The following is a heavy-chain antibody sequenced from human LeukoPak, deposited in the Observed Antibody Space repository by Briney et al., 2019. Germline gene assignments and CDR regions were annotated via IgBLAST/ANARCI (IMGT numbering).Heavy chain of an antibody. CDR1: GYSFTSYW. D-gene: IGHD3-10*01. CDR2: IYPGDSDT. CDR3: ARIHYYGSGSYYNYFDY. Sequence: RGESLQISCKGSGYSFTSYWIGWVRQMPGKGLEWMGIIYPGDSDTRYSPSFQGQVTISADKSISTAYLQWSSLKASDTAMYYCARIHYYGSGSYYNYFDYWGQGTLVTVSS. J-gene: IGHJ4*02. V-gene: IGHV5-51*01.